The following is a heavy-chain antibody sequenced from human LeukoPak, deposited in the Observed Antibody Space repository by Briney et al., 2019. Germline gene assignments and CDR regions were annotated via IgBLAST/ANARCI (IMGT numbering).Heavy chain of an antibody. Sequence: GGSLRLSCVASGFIFRDYTMNWVRQTPGKGLEWVSVIYSDGRTYYADSVKGRFTISRDNAKNTLYLQVNNLRAEDTAVYYCARGPNSNWSGLDFWGQGTLLTVSS. CDR3: ARGPNSNWSGLDF. CDR2: IYSDGRT. CDR1: GFIFRDYT. V-gene: IGHV3-66*01. D-gene: IGHD6-6*01. J-gene: IGHJ4*02.